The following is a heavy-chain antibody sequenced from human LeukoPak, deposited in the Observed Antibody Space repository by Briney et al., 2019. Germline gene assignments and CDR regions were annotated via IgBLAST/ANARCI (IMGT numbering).Heavy chain of an antibody. J-gene: IGHJ4*02. CDR3: GSVSYGEIDY. D-gene: IGHD5-18*01. V-gene: IGHV3-30*04. Sequence: GGSLGLSCVASGFTFSSYAMHWVRQAPGKGLEWVAVISYDGSNKYYADSVKGRFTISRDNSKNTLYLQMNSLRAEDTAVYYCGSVSYGEIDYWGQGTLVTVSS. CDR2: ISYDGSNK. CDR1: GFTFSSYA.